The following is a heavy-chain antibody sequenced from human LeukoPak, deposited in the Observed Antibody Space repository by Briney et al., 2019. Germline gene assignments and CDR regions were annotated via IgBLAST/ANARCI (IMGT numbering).Heavy chain of an antibody. CDR2: INHSGDT. CDR1: GGSFSGYY. V-gene: IGHV4-34*01. Sequence: SETLSLTCAVSGGSFSGYYWGWIRQPPGKGLEWIGEINHSGDTNYNPSLKSRVIISVDTSKNQFSLKVRSVTAADAAVYYCAREGDVYAVSYYFDYWGQGTLVTVSS. CDR3: AREGDVYAVSYYFDY. D-gene: IGHD3-16*01. J-gene: IGHJ4*02.